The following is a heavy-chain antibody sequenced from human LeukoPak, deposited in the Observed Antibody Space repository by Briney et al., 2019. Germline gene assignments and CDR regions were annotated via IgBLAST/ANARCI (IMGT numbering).Heavy chain of an antibody. Sequence: PRGSPCVSCAASGFTFSSYGLHWVRQAPDKGLEWVAVIWNDGGKKYYADSVKGRFTISRDNSKNTLYLQMNSLRAEDTAVFYCARGYYYGTTGHFDSWGE. CDR3: ARGYYYGTTGHFDS. CDR1: GFTFSSYG. CDR2: IWNDGGKK. J-gene: IGHJ4*02. V-gene: IGHV3-33*01. D-gene: IGHD3-22*01.